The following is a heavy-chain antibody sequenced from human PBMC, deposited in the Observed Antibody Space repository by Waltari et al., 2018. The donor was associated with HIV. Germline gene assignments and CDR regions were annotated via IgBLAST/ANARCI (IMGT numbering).Heavy chain of an antibody. V-gene: IGHV1-69*04. CDR2: IIPILGIA. Sequence: QVQLVQSGAEVKKPGSSVKVSCKASGGTFSSYAISWVRQAPGQGLEWMGRIIPILGIANYAQKFQGRVTITADKSTSTAYMELSSLRSEDTAVYYCAGYCSSTSCYIYDGDAFDIWGQGTMVTVSS. J-gene: IGHJ3*02. CDR3: AGYCSSTSCYIYDGDAFDI. D-gene: IGHD2-2*02. CDR1: GGTFSSYA.